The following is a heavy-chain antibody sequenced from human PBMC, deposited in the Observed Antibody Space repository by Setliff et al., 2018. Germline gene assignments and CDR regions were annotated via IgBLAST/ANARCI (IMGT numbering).Heavy chain of an antibody. V-gene: IGHV4-38-2*01. J-gene: IGHJ3*02. CDR2: AHQSGTT. CDR3: ARGRMRGSCSGPSCTYDPFDI. D-gene: IGHD2-2*01. CDR1: GYSISSGHF. Sequence: KTSETLSLTCGVSGYSISSGHFWGWIRQAPGKGLEWIGTAHQSGTTFYNPSLKGRVTMSVDTSKSQFSLKLNSVTATDTAVYYCARGRMRGSCSGPSCTYDPFDIWGQGTPVTVSS.